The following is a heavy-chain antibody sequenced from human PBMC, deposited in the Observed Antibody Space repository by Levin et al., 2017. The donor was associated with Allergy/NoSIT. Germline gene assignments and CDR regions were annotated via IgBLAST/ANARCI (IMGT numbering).Heavy chain of an antibody. CDR2: IYPGDSDT. D-gene: IGHD3-3*01. Sequence: KVSCKGSGYSFTSYWIGWVRQMPGKGLEWMGIIYPGDSDTRYSPSFQGQVTISADKSISTAYLQWSSLKASDTAMYYCAIYDFWSGYSGYFDYWGQGTLVTVSS. J-gene: IGHJ4*02. V-gene: IGHV5-51*01. CDR1: GYSFTSYW. CDR3: AIYDFWSGYSGYFDY.